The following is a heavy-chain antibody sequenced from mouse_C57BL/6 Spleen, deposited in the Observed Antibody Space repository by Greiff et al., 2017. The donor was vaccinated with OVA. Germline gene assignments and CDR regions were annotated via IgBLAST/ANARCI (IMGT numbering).Heavy chain of an antibody. V-gene: IGHV1-15*01. CDR2: IDPETGGT. J-gene: IGHJ2*01. D-gene: IGHD2-4*01. CDR1: GYTFTDYE. Sequence: VQLQQSVAELVRPGASVKLSCKASGYTFTDYEMHWVKQTPVHGLEWIGAIDPETGGTAYNQKFKGKAILTADKSSSTAYMELRSLTSEDSAVYYCTSGIYYDYDYWGQGTTLTVSS. CDR3: TSGIYYDYDY.